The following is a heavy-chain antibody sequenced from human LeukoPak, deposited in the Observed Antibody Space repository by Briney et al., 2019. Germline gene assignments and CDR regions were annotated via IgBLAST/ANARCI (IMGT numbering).Heavy chain of an antibody. CDR2: INPNSGGT. J-gene: IGHJ6*03. CDR1: GYTFTGYY. V-gene: IGHV1-2*02. Sequence: ASVKVSCKASGYTFTGYYMHWVRQAPGQGLEWMGWINPNSGGTNYAQKFQGRVTMTRDTSISTAYMELSRLRSDDTAVYYCARGGSSSSGADYYYMDVWGKGTTVTVSS. D-gene: IGHD6-6*01. CDR3: ARGGSSSSGADYYYMDV.